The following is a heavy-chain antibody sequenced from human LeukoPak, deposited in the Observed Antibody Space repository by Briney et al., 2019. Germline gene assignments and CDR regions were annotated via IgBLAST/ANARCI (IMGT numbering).Heavy chain of an antibody. D-gene: IGHD6-6*01. Sequence: SETLSLTCNVSGGSINSGSYYWSWIRQHPGKGLEWIGYIHYSGSTYYNPSLKSRLTISVDTSKNQLSLKLSSVTAADTAVYYCAAAATSSSSELRYWGQGTLFTVSS. CDR1: GGSINSGSYY. CDR2: IHYSGST. J-gene: IGHJ4*02. CDR3: AAAATSSSSELRY. V-gene: IGHV4-31*03.